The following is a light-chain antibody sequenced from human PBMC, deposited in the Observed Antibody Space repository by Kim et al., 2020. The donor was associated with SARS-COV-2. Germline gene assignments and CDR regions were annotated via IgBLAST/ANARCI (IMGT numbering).Light chain of an antibody. V-gene: IGLV3-19*01. CDR1: SLRSYY. Sequence: SSELTQDPAVSVALGQTVRITCQGDSLRSYYASWYQQKPGQAPVLVIYGKNNRPSGIPDRFSGSSSGNTASLTITGAQAEDESDYYCNSRDISDNHFVF. CDR2: GKN. CDR3: NSRDISDNHFV. J-gene: IGLJ1*01.